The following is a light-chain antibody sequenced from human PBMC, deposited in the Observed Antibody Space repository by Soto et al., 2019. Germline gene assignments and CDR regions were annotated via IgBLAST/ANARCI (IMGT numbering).Light chain of an antibody. V-gene: IGKV2-28*01. CDR1: QSLLHSNGYNC. CDR2: LGS. Sequence: DIVMTQSPLSLPVTPGEPASISCRSSQSLLHSNGYNCLDWYLQKPGQSPQFLIYLGSNRASGVPDRFSGSGSGTDFTLQISRVEAEDVGVYYCMQTLQTPLTFGQGTKVEI. CDR3: MQTLQTPLT. J-gene: IGKJ1*01.